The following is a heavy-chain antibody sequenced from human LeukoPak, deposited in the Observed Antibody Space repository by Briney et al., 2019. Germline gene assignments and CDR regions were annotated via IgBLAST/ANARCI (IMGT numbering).Heavy chain of an antibody. D-gene: IGHD2-15*01. V-gene: IGHV3-48*04. J-gene: IGHJ5*02. CDR3: AREALSDIVVVVAADNWFDP. CDR1: GFTFSSYS. Sequence: PGGSLRLSCAASGFTFSSYSMNWVRQAPGKGLEWVSYISSSSSTIYYADSVKGRFTISRDNAKNSLYLQMNGLRAEDTAVYYCAREALSDIVVVVAADNWFDPWGQGTLVTVSS. CDR2: ISSSSSTI.